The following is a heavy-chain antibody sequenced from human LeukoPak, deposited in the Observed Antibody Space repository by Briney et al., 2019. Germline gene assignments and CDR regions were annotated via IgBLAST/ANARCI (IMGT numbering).Heavy chain of an antibody. CDR3: ARARFWEQFDP. J-gene: IGHJ5*02. V-gene: IGHV1-18*01. CDR2: SSAYNGNT. D-gene: IGHD1/OR15-1a*01. Sequence: ASVKVSCKASGYTFTSYGISWVRQAPGQGLEWMGWSSAYNGNTNYARKLQGRVTMTIDTSTSTAYLELRSLRSDDTAVYYCARARFWEQFDPWGQGTLVTVSS. CDR1: GYTFTSYG.